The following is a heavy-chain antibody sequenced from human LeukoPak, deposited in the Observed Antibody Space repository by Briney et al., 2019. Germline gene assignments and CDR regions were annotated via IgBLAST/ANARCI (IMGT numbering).Heavy chain of an antibody. D-gene: IGHD2-15*01. J-gene: IGHJ5*02. V-gene: IGHV4-39*02. CDR2: IYYSGST. Sequence: KASETLSLTCTVSGGSISSSSYYWGWIRQPPGKGLEWIGSIYYSGSTHYNPSLKSRVTISVDTSKNQFSLKLSSVTAADTAVYYCAREDPKYCSGGSCYSGNNWFDPWGQGTLVTVSS. CDR3: AREDPKYCSGGSCYSGNNWFDP. CDR1: GGSISSSSYY.